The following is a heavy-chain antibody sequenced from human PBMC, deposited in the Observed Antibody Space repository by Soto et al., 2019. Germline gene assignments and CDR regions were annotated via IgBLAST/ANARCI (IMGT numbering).Heavy chain of an antibody. CDR1: GFTFSSYG. J-gene: IGHJ6*03. CDR3: ANKEAERAYDILTGYYKEDYYYYMDV. D-gene: IGHD3-9*01. V-gene: IGHV3-30*18. CDR2: ISYDGSNK. Sequence: PGGSLRLSCAASGFTFSSYGMHWVRQAPGKGLEWVAVISYDGSNKYYADSVKGRFTISRDNSKNTLYLQMNSLRAEDTAVYYCANKEAERAYDILTGYYKEDYYYYMDVWGKGTTVTVSS.